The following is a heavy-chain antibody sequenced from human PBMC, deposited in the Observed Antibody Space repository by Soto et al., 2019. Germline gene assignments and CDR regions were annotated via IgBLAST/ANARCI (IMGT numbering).Heavy chain of an antibody. Sequence: QVQLQESGPGLVKPSGTLSLTCAVSGGSISSSNWWSWVRQPPGKGLEWIGEIYHSGSTNYNPSLKSRVTIXXDXSXXQFSLKLSSVTAADTAVYYCARGGGSSWYGNWFDPWGQGTLVTVSS. CDR1: GGSISSSNW. CDR2: IYHSGST. CDR3: ARGGGSSWYGNWFDP. V-gene: IGHV4-4*02. J-gene: IGHJ5*02. D-gene: IGHD6-13*01.